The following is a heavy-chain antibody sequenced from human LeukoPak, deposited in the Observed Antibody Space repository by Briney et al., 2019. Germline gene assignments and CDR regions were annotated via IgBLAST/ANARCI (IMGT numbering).Heavy chain of an antibody. D-gene: IGHD1-1*01. CDR2: FYHSGIT. CDR3: ARDRRGTFDY. V-gene: IGHV4-38-2*02. J-gene: IGHJ4*02. CDR1: GYSISSGYF. Sequence: SETLSLTCTVSGYSISSGYFWGWIRQPPGKGLEWIGSFYHSGITYYNPSLKSRVTISVDTSKNQFSLKLSSVTAADTAVYYCARDRRGTFDYWGQGTLVTVSS.